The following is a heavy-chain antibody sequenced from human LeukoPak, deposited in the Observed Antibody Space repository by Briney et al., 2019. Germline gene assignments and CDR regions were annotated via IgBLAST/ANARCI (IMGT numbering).Heavy chain of an antibody. CDR1: GFTFSNYA. CDR2: ISYDGSNK. J-gene: IGHJ4*02. Sequence: GGSLRLSCAASGFTFSNYAVHWVRQAPGKGLEWVAFISYDGSNKHYADSVKGRFTISKDNSKNTLYLQMNSLRPEDTAVYYCARARFGYNRGPFDYWGQGILVTVSS. V-gene: IGHV3-30-3*01. D-gene: IGHD5-24*01. CDR3: ARARFGYNRGPFDY.